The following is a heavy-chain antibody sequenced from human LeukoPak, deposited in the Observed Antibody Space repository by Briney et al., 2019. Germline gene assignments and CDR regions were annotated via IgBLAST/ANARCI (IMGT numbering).Heavy chain of an antibody. CDR3: AASVVVVAARDY. J-gene: IGHJ4*02. CDR1: GGSFSGYY. V-gene: IGHV4-34*01. D-gene: IGHD2-15*01. CDR2: INHSGST. Sequence: SETLSLTCAVYGGSFSGYYWSWIRQPPGKGLEWIGEINHSGSTNYNPSLKSRVTISVDTSKNQFSLKLSSVTAADTAVYYCAASVVVVAARDYWGREPWSPSPQ.